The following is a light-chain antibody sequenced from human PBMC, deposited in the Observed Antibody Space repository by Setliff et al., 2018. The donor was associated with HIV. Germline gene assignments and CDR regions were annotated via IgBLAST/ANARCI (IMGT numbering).Light chain of an antibody. Sequence: QSALPCPASVSGSPGQSITISCTGTSSDVGGYSHVSWYQQHPGKAPKLIIYEVRNRPSGVSNRFSGSKSGNTASLTISGLQAEDETDYYCSSYAITNTLPFGTGTKVTVL. CDR2: EVR. J-gene: IGLJ1*01. CDR3: SSYAITNTLP. CDR1: SSDVGGYSH. V-gene: IGLV2-14*01.